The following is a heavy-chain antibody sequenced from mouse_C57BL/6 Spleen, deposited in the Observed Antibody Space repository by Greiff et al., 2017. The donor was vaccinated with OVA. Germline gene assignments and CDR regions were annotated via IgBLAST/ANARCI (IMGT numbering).Heavy chain of an antibody. CDR1: GYTFTSYW. Sequence: QVQLQQPGAELVMPGASVKLSCKASGYTFTSYWMHWVKQRPGQGLEWIGMIHPNSGSTNYNEKFKSKATLTVDKSSSTAYMQLSSLTSEDSAVYYCARGDGEGDAMDYWGQGTSVTVSS. CDR3: ARGDGEGDAMDY. V-gene: IGHV1-64*01. CDR2: IHPNSGST. J-gene: IGHJ4*01. D-gene: IGHD2-3*01.